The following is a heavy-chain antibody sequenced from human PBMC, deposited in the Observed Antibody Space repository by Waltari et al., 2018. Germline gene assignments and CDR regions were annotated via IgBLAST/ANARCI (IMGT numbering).Heavy chain of an antibody. V-gene: IGHV3-7*01. Sequence: EVQLLESGGGLVQPGGSLRLSCSASGFRFRGSWMTWVRQAPGKGLEWVAEINPDGSGEYYVDSVNGRFTISRDNTKNSLYLQMNSLRPDDTAVYFCARDPAFGAFDFWGQGTVVTVS. CDR3: ARDPAFGAFDF. CDR1: GFRFRGSW. J-gene: IGHJ3*01. CDR2: INPDGSGE. D-gene: IGHD3-10*01.